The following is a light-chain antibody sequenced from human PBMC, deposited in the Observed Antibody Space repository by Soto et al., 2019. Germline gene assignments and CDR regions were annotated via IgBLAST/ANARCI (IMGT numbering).Light chain of an antibody. CDR1: QNIGSF. V-gene: IGKV1-39*01. Sequence: DIVLTQSPATLSASIGDRVTITCRASQNIGSFLNWYQQKPGEAPRLLVYSAFRIQSGVPSRFNASGSGTDFTLSISSLQPEDFSTYYCQQGSTTPITFGLGTRLEI. CDR2: SAF. CDR3: QQGSTTPIT. J-gene: IGKJ5*01.